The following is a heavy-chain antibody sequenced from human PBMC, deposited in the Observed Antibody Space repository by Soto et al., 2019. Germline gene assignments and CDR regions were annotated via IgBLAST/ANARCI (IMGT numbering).Heavy chain of an antibody. CDR1: GLTFNSYA. CDR3: VKRPGQLGDKHYDYTRGSYDL. Sequence: GGSLRLSCAASGLTFNSYAMTWVRQAPGKGLEWVSAISGSGGSTYYADSVKGRFTISRDNSKNTLYLQMNSLRAEDTAVYYCVKRPGQLGDKHYDYTRGSYDL. D-gene: IGHD3-16*01. V-gene: IGHV3-23*01. J-gene: IGHJ2*01. CDR2: ISGSGGST.